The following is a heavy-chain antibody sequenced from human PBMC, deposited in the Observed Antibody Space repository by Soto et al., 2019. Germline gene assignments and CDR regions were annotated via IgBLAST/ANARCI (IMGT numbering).Heavy chain of an antibody. CDR3: AKVSLGATTITDYYYYGMDV. CDR1: GFTFSSYA. V-gene: IGHV3-23*01. J-gene: IGHJ6*02. CDR2: ISGSGGGT. Sequence: GGSLRLSCAASGFTFSSYAMTWVRQTPGKGLEWVSGISGSGGGTYYADSVKGRFTISRDSSKSTLCLQMNGLRAGDTAVYYCAKVSLGATTITDYYYYGMDVWGQGTTVTVSS. D-gene: IGHD1-26*01.